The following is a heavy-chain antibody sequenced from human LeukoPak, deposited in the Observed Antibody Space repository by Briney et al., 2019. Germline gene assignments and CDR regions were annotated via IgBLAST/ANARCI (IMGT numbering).Heavy chain of an antibody. CDR2: INPSGGST. J-gene: IGHJ6*03. V-gene: IGHV1-46*01. Sequence: ASVKVSCKASGYTFTSYYMHWVRQAPGQGLEWMGIINPSGGSTSYAQKFQGRVTMTRDTSISTAYMELSRLRSDDTAVYYCARAARSGWELLPAYYYYYMDVWGKGTTVTVSS. CDR1: GYTFTSYY. CDR3: ARAARSGWELLPAYYYYYMDV. D-gene: IGHD1-26*01.